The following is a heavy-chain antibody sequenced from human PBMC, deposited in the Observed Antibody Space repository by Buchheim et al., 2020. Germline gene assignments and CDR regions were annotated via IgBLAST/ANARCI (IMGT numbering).Heavy chain of an antibody. CDR2: IWFDGSAE. Sequence: QVQLVESGGGVVQPGRSLGLSCSASGFTFSGYGMHWVRQAPGKGLEWVARIWFDGSAEEYADFVKGRFSISRDNSKNTLFLQMSSLGAEDTAVYYCAREFRYCSSTSCYKDYYYYGMDVWGQGTT. CDR3: AREFRYCSSTSCYKDYYYYGMDV. V-gene: IGHV3-33*01. CDR1: GFTFSGYG. D-gene: IGHD2-2*02. J-gene: IGHJ6*02.